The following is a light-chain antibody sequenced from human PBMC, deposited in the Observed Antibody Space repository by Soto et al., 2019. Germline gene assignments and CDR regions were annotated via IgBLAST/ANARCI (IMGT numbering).Light chain of an antibody. J-gene: IGLJ3*02. V-gene: IGLV2-23*01. CDR1: TSDVGTYTL. CDR2: EGS. CDR3: CSYAGRSSFWV. Sequence: QSALTQYASVSGSLGQSITMSCTGTTSDVGTYTLVSWYQQYPGKSPKLIIYEGSKRPPGVSNRFSGSKSGNTASLTVSGLQAEDEADYFCCSYAGRSSFWVFGGGTKLTVL.